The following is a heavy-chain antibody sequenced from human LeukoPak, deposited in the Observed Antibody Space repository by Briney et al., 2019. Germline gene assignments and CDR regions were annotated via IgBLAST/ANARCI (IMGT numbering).Heavy chain of an antibody. CDR1: GFNFSSYD. J-gene: IGHJ2*01. Sequence: GGSPRLSCAASGFNFSSYDMHWVRQATGKGLEWVSAIGTASDTYYPGSVKGRFTISRENAKNSLYLQMNSLRAGDTAVYYCARAAAPHLYFDLWGRGTLITVSS. CDR3: ARAAAPHLYFDL. CDR2: IGTASDT. V-gene: IGHV3-13*04.